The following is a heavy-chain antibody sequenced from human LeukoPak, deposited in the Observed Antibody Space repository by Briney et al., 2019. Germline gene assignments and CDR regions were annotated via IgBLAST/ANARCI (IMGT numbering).Heavy chain of an antibody. CDR1: GFTFSSYG. D-gene: IGHD6-19*01. J-gene: IGHJ4*02. Sequence: GGSLRLSCAASGFTFSSYGMNWVRQAPGKGLEWVSYISTSSNRIDYADSVKGRFTMSRDNAKSLLYLQMNSLRDEDTAMYYCARVSAPGTSGWYFGYWGQGTLVTVSS. V-gene: IGHV3-48*02. CDR2: ISTSSNRI. CDR3: ARVSAPGTSGWYFGY.